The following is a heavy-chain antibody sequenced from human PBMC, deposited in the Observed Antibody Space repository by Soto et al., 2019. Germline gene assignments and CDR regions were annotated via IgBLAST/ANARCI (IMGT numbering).Heavy chain of an antibody. CDR3: ARSRSCAVPDSLGF. CDR1: GFSFSRFA. D-gene: IGHD3-10*01. J-gene: IGHJ4*02. Sequence: QVQLVESGGGVVQPGGSLRLSCAASGFSFSRFAIHWVRQAPGKGLEWVAVISKDGSVIYYADSVKGRFTISRDNSKSSLFLQVNSLTSEDTAVYHCARSRSCAVPDSLGFWGQGTLVTVSS. CDR2: ISKDGSVI. V-gene: IGHV3-30-3*01.